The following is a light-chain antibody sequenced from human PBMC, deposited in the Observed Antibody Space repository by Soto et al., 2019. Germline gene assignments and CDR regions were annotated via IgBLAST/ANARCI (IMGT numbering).Light chain of an antibody. CDR2: KAS. J-gene: IGKJ1*01. V-gene: IGKV1-5*03. CDR3: QHYNSYSEA. CDR1: QTISSW. Sequence: DIHMTQSPSTLSGSVGDRVTITCRASQTISSWLAWYQQKPGKAPKLLIYKASTLKSGVPSRFSGSGSGTRFTLTISRLQPDDFATYYCQHYNSYSEAFGQGTKVELK.